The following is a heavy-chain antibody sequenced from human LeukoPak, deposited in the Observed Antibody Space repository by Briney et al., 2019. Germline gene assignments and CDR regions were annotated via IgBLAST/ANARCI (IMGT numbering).Heavy chain of an antibody. D-gene: IGHD6-13*01. CDR1: GGTFISYA. J-gene: IGHJ4*02. CDR2: IIPIFGTA. Sequence: SVKVSCKASGGTFISYAISWVRQAPGQGLEWMGRIIPIFGTANYAQKFQGRVTITTDESTSTAYMELSSLRSEDTAVYYCARDSSSHSSSWYGFDYWGQGTLVTVSS. V-gene: IGHV1-69*05. CDR3: ARDSSSHSSSWYGFDY.